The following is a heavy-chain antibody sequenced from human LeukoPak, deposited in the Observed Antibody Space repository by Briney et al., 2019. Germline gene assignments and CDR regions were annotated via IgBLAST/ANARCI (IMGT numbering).Heavy chain of an antibody. Sequence: GGSLRLSCAASGFTFSSYGMHWVRQAPGKGPEWVAFIRYDGSNKYYADSVKGRFTISRDNSKNTLYLQMNSLRAEDTAVYYCAKGYYDSSGSYFDYWGQGTLVTVSS. J-gene: IGHJ4*02. CDR1: GFTFSSYG. V-gene: IGHV3-30*02. D-gene: IGHD3-22*01. CDR2: IRYDGSNK. CDR3: AKGYYDSSGSYFDY.